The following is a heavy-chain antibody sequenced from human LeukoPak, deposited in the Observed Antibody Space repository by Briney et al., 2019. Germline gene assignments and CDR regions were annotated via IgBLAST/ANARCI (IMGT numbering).Heavy chain of an antibody. J-gene: IGHJ4*02. D-gene: IGHD3-10*01. CDR3: ARFPEIWFGDLLSQRRYYFDY. CDR1: GYTFTGYY. V-gene: IGHV1-2*02. Sequence: ASVKVSCKASGYTFTGYYMHWVRQAPGQGLEWMGWINPNSGGTNYAQKLQGRVTMTTDTSTSTAYMELRSLRSDDTAVYYCARFPEIWFGDLLSQRRYYFDYWGQGTLVTVSS. CDR2: INPNSGGT.